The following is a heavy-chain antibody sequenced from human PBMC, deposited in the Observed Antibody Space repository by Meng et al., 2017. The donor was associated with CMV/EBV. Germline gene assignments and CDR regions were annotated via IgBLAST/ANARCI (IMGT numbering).Heavy chain of an antibody. J-gene: IGHJ4*02. V-gene: IGHV1-2*02. CDR1: GYTFTGYY. Sequence: ASVKVSCKASGYTFTGYYMHWVRQAPGQGLEWMGWINPNSGGTNYAQKFQGRVTMTRDTSISTAYMELSRLRSDDTAVYYCARGGEDIVVVPAAILLDYWGQGTLVTVSS. CDR2: INPNSGGT. CDR3: ARGGEDIVVVPAAILLDY. D-gene: IGHD2-2*01.